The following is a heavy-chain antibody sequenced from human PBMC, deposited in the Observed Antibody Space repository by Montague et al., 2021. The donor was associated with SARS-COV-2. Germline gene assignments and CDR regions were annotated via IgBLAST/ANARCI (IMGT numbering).Heavy chain of an antibody. D-gene: IGHD2-21*02. J-gene: IGHJ4*02. V-gene: IGHV4-34*01. CDR3: ARLAYCGADCFSVSEIFFDS. CDR1: GGSFSSYY. CDR2: INHSGSS. Sequence: SETLSLTCAVSGGSFSSYYWSWIRQPPGKGLEWIAEINHSGSSNYNPSLKSRVTMSVDTSKNQFSLKLNSVTVAATAVYYCARLAYCGADCFSVSEIFFDSWGQGTLVTVSS.